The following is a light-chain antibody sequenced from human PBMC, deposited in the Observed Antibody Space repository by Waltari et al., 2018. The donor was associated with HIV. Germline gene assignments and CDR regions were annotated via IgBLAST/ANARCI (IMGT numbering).Light chain of an antibody. CDR2: RNN. CDR3: AAWDDSLNGPV. Sequence: QSVLTQSPSASGTPAQRVTISCSGSGSNIGSNTVHWYQQVPGTAPKLLIDRNNRRPSGVPDRFSGSKSGASASLAISGLQSEDEADYYCAAWDDSLNGPVFGGGTRLTVL. J-gene: IGLJ2*01. CDR1: GSNIGSNT. V-gene: IGLV1-44*01.